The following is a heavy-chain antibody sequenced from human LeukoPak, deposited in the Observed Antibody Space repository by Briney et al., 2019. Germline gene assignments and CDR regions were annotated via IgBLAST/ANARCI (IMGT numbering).Heavy chain of an antibody. Sequence: GGSLRLSCAASGFTFNSYGMHWVRQAPGKGLEWVTFIRYDGSNKFYADSVKGRFTISRDDSKNTLYLQMKSLRAEDTAVYYCARESESYDSSGSTFHYWGQGTLVTVSS. CDR1: GFTFNSYG. J-gene: IGHJ4*02. D-gene: IGHD3-22*01. CDR3: ARESESYDSSGSTFHY. CDR2: IRYDGSNK. V-gene: IGHV3-30*02.